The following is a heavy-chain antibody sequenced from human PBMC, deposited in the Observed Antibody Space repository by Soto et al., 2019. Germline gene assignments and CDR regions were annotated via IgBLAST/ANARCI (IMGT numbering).Heavy chain of an antibody. CDR2: IIPIFGTA. V-gene: IGHV1-69*01. D-gene: IGHD2-15*01. Sequence: QVQLGQSGAEVKKPGSSVKVSCKASGGTFSSYAISWVRQAPGQGLEWMGGIIPIFGTANYAQKFQGRVTIPADESTSTAYMEPSSLRSEDTAVYYCARVRSYCSGGSCYSALYYDDSYGMDVWCQGTTVTVS. CDR3: ARVRSYCSGGSCYSALYYDDSYGMDV. J-gene: IGHJ6*02. CDR1: GGTFSSYA.